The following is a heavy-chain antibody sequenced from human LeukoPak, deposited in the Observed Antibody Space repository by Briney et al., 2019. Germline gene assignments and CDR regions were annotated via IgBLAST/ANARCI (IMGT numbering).Heavy chain of an antibody. D-gene: IGHD6-13*01. Sequence: ASVKVSCKASGYTFTNYDISWVRQAPGQGLEWMGWISAYNGNTNYAQKLQGRVTMTTDTSTSTAYMELRSLRSDDTAVYYCARDLSSSWYFDYWGQGTLVTVSS. CDR3: ARDLSSSWYFDY. J-gene: IGHJ4*02. CDR2: ISAYNGNT. CDR1: GYTFTNYD. V-gene: IGHV1-18*01.